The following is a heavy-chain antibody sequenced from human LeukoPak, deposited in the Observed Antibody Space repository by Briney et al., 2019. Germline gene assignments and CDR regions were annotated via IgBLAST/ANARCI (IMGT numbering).Heavy chain of an antibody. D-gene: IGHD3-22*01. CDR3: ARDGARISGYIDY. CDR2: ILYDGSNK. J-gene: IGHJ4*02. V-gene: IGHV3-33*01. CDR1: GVTFSSYG. Sequence: GGSLRLSCAASGVTFSSYGMHWVRQAPGKGLEWVAVILYDGSNKYYADSVKGRFTISRDNSKTTLYLQINSLRAEDTAVYYCARDGARISGYIDYWGQGTLVTVSS.